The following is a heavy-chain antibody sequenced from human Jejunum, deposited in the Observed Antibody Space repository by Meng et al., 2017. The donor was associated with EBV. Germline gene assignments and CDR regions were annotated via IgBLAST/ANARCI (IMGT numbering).Heavy chain of an antibody. CDR3: TREWGADY. D-gene: IGHD3-16*01. CDR2: ISNDGNNK. J-gene: IGHJ4*02. V-gene: IGHV3-30-3*01. Sequence: VQVVSCVGGRFQHWGSLTPSCAVYVFTFSGHAMHGVRQAPGKGRKWVALISNDGNNKYYADSVKGRFTISRDNSKNTLYLQMNSLRVDDTALYYCTREWGADYWGQGTLVTVSS. CDR1: VFTFSGHA.